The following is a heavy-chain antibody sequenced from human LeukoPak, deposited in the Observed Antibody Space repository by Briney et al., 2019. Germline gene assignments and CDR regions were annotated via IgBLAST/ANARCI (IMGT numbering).Heavy chain of an antibody. V-gene: IGHV3-23*01. D-gene: IGHD3-3*01. CDR3: SRGQEVDDGVLES. CDR1: GFTFSRFA. CDR2: IRGNGGGT. Sequence: PGGSLRLSCVGAGFTFSRFAVTWVRQPPGQGLEWVSTIRGNGGGTHYAESLRGRFTLSRDNSKSTVYLQMNSLRAEDTAIYYCSRGQEVDDGVLESWGRGTLVTVSS. J-gene: IGHJ4*02.